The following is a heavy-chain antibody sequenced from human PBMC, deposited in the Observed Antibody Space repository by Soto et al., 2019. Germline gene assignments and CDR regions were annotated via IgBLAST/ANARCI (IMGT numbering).Heavy chain of an antibody. CDR2: IIPIFGTA. CDR3: ATRLYGGYVDY. V-gene: IGHV1-69*12. D-gene: IGHD5-12*01. J-gene: IGHJ4*02. CDR1: GGTFSSYA. Sequence: QVQLVQSGAEVKKPGSSVKVSCKASGGTFSSYAISWVRQVPGQGLEWMGGIIPIFGTANSAQKFQGRVTITADESTSTAYMELISLRSADTAVYYCATRLYGGYVDYWGQGTLVTVSS.